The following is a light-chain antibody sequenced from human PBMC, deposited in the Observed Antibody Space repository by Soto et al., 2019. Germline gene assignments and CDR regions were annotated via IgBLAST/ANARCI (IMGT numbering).Light chain of an antibody. Sequence: DIQMTQSPSTLSGSVGYRVTITCRASQTISSWLAWYQQKPGKAPNLLIYDASSLQSGVPARFSGSGSGTEFTLTISDLQPDDFATYYCQQYTLYLETFGQGTKVDI. V-gene: IGKV1-5*01. CDR3: QQYTLYLET. CDR2: DAS. CDR1: QTISSW. J-gene: IGKJ1*01.